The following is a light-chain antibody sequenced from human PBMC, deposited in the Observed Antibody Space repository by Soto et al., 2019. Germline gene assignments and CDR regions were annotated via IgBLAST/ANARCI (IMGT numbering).Light chain of an antibody. Sequence: EIVMTQSPVTLSVSPGERATLSCRASQSVSSNLVWYQQKPGRAPRLLIYDSSTRATGVPARFSGSGSGTEFTLTISSLQSEDFAVYYCQQYNNWPRTFGQGTKVDIK. J-gene: IGKJ1*01. CDR3: QQYNNWPRT. V-gene: IGKV3-15*01. CDR1: QSVSSN. CDR2: DSS.